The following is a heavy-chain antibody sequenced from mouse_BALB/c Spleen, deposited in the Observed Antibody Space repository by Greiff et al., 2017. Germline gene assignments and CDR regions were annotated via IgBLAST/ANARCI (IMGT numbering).Heavy chain of an antibody. V-gene: IGHV7-3*02. CDR3: ARVLRDYFDY. D-gene: IGHD1-1*01. Sequence: EVKVVESGGGLVQPGGSLRLSCATSGFTFTDYYMSWVRQPPGKALEWLGFIRNKANGYTTEYSASVKGRFTISRDNSQSILYLQMNTLRAEDSATYYCARVLRDYFDYWGQGTTLTVSS. CDR1: GFTFTDYY. CDR2: IRNKANGYTT. J-gene: IGHJ2*01.